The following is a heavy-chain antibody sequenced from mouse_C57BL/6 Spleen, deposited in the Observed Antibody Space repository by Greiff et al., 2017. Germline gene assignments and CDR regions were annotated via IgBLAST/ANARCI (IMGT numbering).Heavy chain of an antibody. CDR3: ATLYYGNYNSYFDV. CDR1: GYTFTSYW. Sequence: QVQLQQPGAELVKPGASVKLSCKASGYTFTSYWMQWVKQRPGQGLEWIGEIDPSDSYTNYNQKFKGKATLTVDTSSSTAYMQLSSLTSEDTAVYYCATLYYGNYNSYFDVWGTGTTVTVSS. J-gene: IGHJ1*03. V-gene: IGHV1-50*01. D-gene: IGHD2-1*01. CDR2: IDPSDSYT.